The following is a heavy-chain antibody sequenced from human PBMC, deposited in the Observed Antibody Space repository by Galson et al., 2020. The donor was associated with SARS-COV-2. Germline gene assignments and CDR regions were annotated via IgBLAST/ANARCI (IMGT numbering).Heavy chain of an antibody. V-gene: IGHV4-34*01. CDR3: VRGGEARRMIVVVSYYDTDMDV. J-gene: IGHJ6*03. D-gene: IGHD3-22*01. CDR1: GGSIKNYY. CDR2: INHRGST. Sequence: SETLSLTCAVYGGSIKNYYWTWIRQSPGKGLQWIGEINHRGSTNYDPSLPGRVAMSVDTSKNQFSLRLSSVTAADTAVYYCVRGGEARRMIVVVSYYDTDMDVWGGGAAVTVAS.